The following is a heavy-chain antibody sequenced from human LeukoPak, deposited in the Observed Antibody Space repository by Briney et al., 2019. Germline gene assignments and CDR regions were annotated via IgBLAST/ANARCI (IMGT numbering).Heavy chain of an antibody. CDR1: GYSFTSYW. CDR3: AGDVYYDSSGYYPSAFDI. CDR2: IYPGDSDT. Sequence: GESLKISCKGSGYSFTSYWIGWVRQMPGKGLEWMGIIYPGDSDTRYSPSFQGQVTISADKSISTAYLQWSSLKASDTAMYYCAGDVYYDSSGYYPSAFDIWGQGTMVTVSS. V-gene: IGHV5-51*01. D-gene: IGHD3-22*01. J-gene: IGHJ3*02.